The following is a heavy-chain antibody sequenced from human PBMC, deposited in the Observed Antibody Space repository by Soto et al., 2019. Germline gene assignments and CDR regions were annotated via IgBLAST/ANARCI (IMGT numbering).Heavy chain of an antibody. CDR1: GGSFSGYY. D-gene: IGHD3-3*01. Sequence: PSETLSLTCAVYGGSFSGYYWSWIRQPPGKGLEWIGEINHSGSTNYNPSLKSRVTISVDTSKNQFSLKLSSVTAADTAVYYCARKNDFWSGYKAQNYYYYYYMDVWGKGTTVTVSS. J-gene: IGHJ6*03. V-gene: IGHV4-34*01. CDR3: ARKNDFWSGYKAQNYYYYYYMDV. CDR2: INHSGST.